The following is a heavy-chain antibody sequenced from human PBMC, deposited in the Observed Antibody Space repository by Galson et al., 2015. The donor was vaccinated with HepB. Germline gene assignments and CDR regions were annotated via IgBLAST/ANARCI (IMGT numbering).Heavy chain of an antibody. J-gene: IGHJ4*02. Sequence: LSLTCTVSGGSISSYYWSWIRQPPGKGLEWIGYIYYSGSTNYNPSLKSRVTISVDTSKNQFSLKLSSVTAADTAVYYCARDGVGAARWGQGTLVTVSS. CDR3: ARDGVGAAR. V-gene: IGHV4-59*01. CDR1: GGSISSYY. D-gene: IGHD1-26*01. CDR2: IYYSGST.